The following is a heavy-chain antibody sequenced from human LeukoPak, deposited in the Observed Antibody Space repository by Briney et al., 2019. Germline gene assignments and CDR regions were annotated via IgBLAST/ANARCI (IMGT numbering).Heavy chain of an antibody. D-gene: IGHD7-27*01. CDR2: ISYDGSNK. CDR3: TGDGWHGLFTY. Sequence: GGSLRLSCAASGFTFSSYAMHWVRQAPGKGLEWVAVISYDGSNKYYADSVKGRFTISRDNSKNTVSLQMNSLRAEDTAVYYCTGDGWHGLFTYWGQGTLVTVSS. CDR1: GFTFSSYA. J-gene: IGHJ4*02. V-gene: IGHV3-30*04.